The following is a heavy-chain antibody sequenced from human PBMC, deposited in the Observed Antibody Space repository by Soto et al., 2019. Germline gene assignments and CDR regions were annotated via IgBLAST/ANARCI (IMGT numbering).Heavy chain of an antibody. D-gene: IGHD2-15*01. CDR1: GYTFTSYG. J-gene: IGHJ6*02. V-gene: IGHV1-18*01. Sequence: ASVKVSCKASGYTFTSYGISWVRQAPGQGLEWMGWISAYNGNTNYAQKLQGRVTMTTDTSTSTAYMELRSLRSDDTAVYYCAMGSLCEGYYYYGMDVLSQGTAVPVS. CDR3: AMGSLCEGYYYYGMDV. CDR2: ISAYNGNT.